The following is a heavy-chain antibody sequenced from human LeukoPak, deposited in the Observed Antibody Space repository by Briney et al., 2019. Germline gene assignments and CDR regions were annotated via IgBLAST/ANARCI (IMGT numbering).Heavy chain of an antibody. CDR3: ARGRSYDFWSGHYYMDV. J-gene: IGHJ6*03. Sequence: SETLSLTCAVYGGSFSGYYWSWIRQPLRKGLEWVGEINQSGSTNYYPALKSRVTISVDTSKNQFSLKLSSVTAADTAVYYCARGRSYDFWSGHYYMDVWGKGTKVTVSS. CDR1: GGSFSGYY. CDR2: INQSGST. V-gene: IGHV4-34*01. D-gene: IGHD3-3*01.